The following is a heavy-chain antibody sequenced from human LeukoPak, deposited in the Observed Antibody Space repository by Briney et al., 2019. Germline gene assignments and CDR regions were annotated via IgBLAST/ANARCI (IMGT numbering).Heavy chain of an antibody. D-gene: IGHD1-26*01. CDR2: IYYSGST. J-gene: IGHJ5*02. Sequence: PSETLSLTCTVSGGSISSYYWSWIRQPPGKGLEWIGYIYYSGSTNYNPSLKSRVTISVDTSKNQFSLKLSSVTAADTAVYYCARGGGWFDPWGQGTLITVSS. CDR3: ARGGGWFDP. CDR1: GGSISSYY. V-gene: IGHV4-59*01.